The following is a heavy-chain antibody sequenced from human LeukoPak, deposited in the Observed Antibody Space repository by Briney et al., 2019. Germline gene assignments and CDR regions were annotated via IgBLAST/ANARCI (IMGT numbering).Heavy chain of an antibody. CDR3: AKDKAYCGGDCYGYFDY. J-gene: IGHJ4*02. CDR1: GFTFSSYA. CDR2: ISGSGGST. V-gene: IGHV3-23*01. D-gene: IGHD2-21*02. Sequence: GGSLRLSCAASGFTFSSYAMSWVRQAPGKGLEWVSAISGSGGSTYYADSVKGRFTISRDNSKNTLYLQMNSLRAEDMAVYYCAKDKAYCGGDCYGYFDYWGQGTLVTVSS.